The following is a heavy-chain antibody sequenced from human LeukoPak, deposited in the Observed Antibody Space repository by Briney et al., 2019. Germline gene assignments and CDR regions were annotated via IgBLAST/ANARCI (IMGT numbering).Heavy chain of an antibody. V-gene: IGHV1-24*01. J-gene: IGHJ5*02. Sequence: ASVKVSCKASGYTFTGYYMHWVRQAHGKGLEWMGAFDPKDGETIYAQKFQGRVTMTEDTSTDTAYMELSSLRSEDTAVYYCALLRITIFGVVYPVGNWFDPWGQGTLVTVSS. CDR1: GYTFTGYY. D-gene: IGHD3-3*01. CDR2: FDPKDGET. CDR3: ALLRITIFGVVYPVGNWFDP.